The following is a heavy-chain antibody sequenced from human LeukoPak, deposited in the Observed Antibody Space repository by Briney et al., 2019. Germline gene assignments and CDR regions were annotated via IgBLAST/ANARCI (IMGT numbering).Heavy chain of an antibody. D-gene: IGHD1-26*01. J-gene: IGHJ3*02. CDR2: IYHSGST. CDR1: GGSISSSNW. Sequence: SDTLSLTCAVSGGSISSSNWWSWVRQPPGKGLEWIGEIYHSGSTNYNPSLKSRVTISVDKSKNQFSLKLSSVPAADTAVYYCARGTVSGSYHYIDAFDIWGQGTMVTVSS. V-gene: IGHV4-4*02. CDR3: ARGTVSGSYHYIDAFDI.